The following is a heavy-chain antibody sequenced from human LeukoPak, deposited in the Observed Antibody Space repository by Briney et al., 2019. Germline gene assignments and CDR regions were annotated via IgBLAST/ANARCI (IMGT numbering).Heavy chain of an antibody. CDR3: ARDPYSGTYGDTYYYYMDV. CDR2: ISSSGSTI. J-gene: IGHJ6*03. CDR1: GFTFSSYE. V-gene: IGHV3-48*03. Sequence: QPGGSLRLSCAASGFTFSSYEMNWVRQAPGKGLEWVSYISSSGSTIYYADSVKGRFTISRDNAKNSLYLQMNTLRAEYTAVYYCARDPYSGTYGDTYYYYMDVWGKGTTVTIPS. D-gene: IGHD1-26*01.